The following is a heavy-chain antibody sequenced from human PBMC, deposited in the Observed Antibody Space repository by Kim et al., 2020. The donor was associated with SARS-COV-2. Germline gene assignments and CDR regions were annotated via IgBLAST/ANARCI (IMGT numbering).Heavy chain of an antibody. D-gene: IGHD3-22*01. J-gene: IGHJ4*02. CDR1: GYTFTSYE. V-gene: IGHV1-8*01. CDR2: MNPNSGDT. Sequence: ASVKVSCKASGYTFTSYEINRVRQVTGQGLEWMGWMNPNSGDTGYIQNFQGRVTMTRDTSIGTAYMELSSLRSDDTAVYYCTRGSMRASPQFDFWGQGTLVTVSS. CDR3: TRGSMRASPQFDF.